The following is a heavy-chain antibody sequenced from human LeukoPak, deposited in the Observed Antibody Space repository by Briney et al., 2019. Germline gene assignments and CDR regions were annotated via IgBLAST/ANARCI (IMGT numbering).Heavy chain of an antibody. D-gene: IGHD3-22*01. V-gene: IGHV1-2*02. CDR2: INPNSGGT. CDR1: GYTFTSYD. CDR3: ARDRLSDYSSGYYYESGY. Sequence: ASVKVSCKASGYTFTSYDISWVRQAPGQGLEWMGWINPNSGGTNYAQKFQGRVTMTRDTSISTAYMELSRLRSDDTAVYYCARDRLSDYSSGYYYESGYWGQGTLVTVSS. J-gene: IGHJ4*02.